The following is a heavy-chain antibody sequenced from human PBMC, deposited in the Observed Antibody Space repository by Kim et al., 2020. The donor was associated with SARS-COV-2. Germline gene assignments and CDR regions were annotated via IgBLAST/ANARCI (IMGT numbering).Heavy chain of an antibody. CDR2: ISNDGTKQ. J-gene: IGHJ5*02. CDR1: GFDFSRYI. Sequence: GGSLRLSCAASGFDFSRYIMQWVRQAPGKGLEWVAVISNDGTKQHYAASVEGRFTVSRDNSRNTLDLHMNRLTSDDTAVYSCARVGDHRGHETLVLVSS. CDR3: ARVGDH. V-gene: IGHV3-30-3*01.